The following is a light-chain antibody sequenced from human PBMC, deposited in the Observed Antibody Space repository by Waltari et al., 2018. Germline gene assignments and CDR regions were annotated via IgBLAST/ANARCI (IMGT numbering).Light chain of an antibody. J-gene: IGLJ2*01. CDR1: RPNIAAGYA. V-gene: IGLV1-40*01. Sequence: QSGLTQPPSVSGAPGQTISISCTGSRPNIAAGYAMFCYQQFPGAAPNPLISGPNNRPSGVPGRFSGSQSGTSASLAITGLQAEDEADYYCQSYDPSRSEVVFGGGTKLTVL. CDR3: QSYDPSRSEVV. CDR2: GPN.